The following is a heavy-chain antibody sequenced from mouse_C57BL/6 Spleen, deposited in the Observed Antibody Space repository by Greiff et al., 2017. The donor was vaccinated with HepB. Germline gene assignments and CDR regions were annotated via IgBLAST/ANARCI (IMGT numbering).Heavy chain of an antibody. J-gene: IGHJ2*01. D-gene: IGHD1-1*01. CDR3: ARIHYGSTNY. V-gene: IGHV1-64*01. CDR1: GYTFTSYW. Sequence: QVQLQHPGAELVKPGASVKLSCKASGYTFTSYWMHWVKQRPGQGLEWIGMIHPNSGSTNYNEKFKSKATLTVDKSSSTAYMQLSSLTSEDSAVYYCARIHYGSTNYWGQGTTLTVSS. CDR2: IHPNSGST.